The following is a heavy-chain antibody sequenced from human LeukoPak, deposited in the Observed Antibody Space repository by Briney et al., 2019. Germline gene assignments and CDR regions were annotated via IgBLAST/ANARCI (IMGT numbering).Heavy chain of an antibody. V-gene: IGHV4-34*01. CDR2: INHSGST. CDR1: GGSFSGYY. D-gene: IGHD3-10*01. Sequence: SETLSLTCAVYGGSFSGYYWSWIRQPPGKGLEWIGEINHSGSTNYNPSLKSRVTISVDTSKNQFSLKLSSVTAADTAVYYCASKAMVRGVTYYYYYYMDVWGKGTTVTVSS. CDR3: ASKAMVRGVTYYYYYYMDV. J-gene: IGHJ6*03.